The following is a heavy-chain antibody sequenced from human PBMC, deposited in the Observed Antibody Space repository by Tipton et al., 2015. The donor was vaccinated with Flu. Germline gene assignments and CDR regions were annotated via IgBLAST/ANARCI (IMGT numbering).Heavy chain of an antibody. CDR1: GYSISSGYY. J-gene: IGHJ4*02. D-gene: IGHD6-19*01. V-gene: IGHV4-38-2*02. Sequence: TLSLTCTVPGYSISSGYYWGWIRQPPGKGLEWIGSIYHSGSTYYNPSLKSRVTISVDTSKNQFSLKLSSVTAADTAVYYCARDRIAVAGNYFDYWGQGTLVTVSS. CDR3: ARDRIAVAGNYFDY. CDR2: IYHSGST.